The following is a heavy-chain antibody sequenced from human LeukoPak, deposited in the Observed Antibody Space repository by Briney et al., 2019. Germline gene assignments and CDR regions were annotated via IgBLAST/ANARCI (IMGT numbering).Heavy chain of an antibody. D-gene: IGHD3-22*01. V-gene: IGHV3-30*01. J-gene: IGHJ4*02. CDR3: ARDGTYYYDSSGTSAPRYYFDY. CDR1: AFTFSTYA. CDR2: ISYDGSNK. Sequence: GGSLRLSCAASAFTFSTYAMHWVRQAPGKGLKWVAVISYDGSNKYYADSVKGRFTISRDNSKNTLYLQMNSLRAEDTAVYYCARDGTYYYDSSGTSAPRYYFDYWGQGTPVTVSS.